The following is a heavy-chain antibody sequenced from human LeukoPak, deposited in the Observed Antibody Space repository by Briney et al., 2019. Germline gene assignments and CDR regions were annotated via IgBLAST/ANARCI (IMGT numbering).Heavy chain of an antibody. CDR2: INYSGST. CDR1: GGSIASAGYY. J-gene: IGHJ4*02. CDR3: ARGNSDGKREDY. V-gene: IGHV4-31*03. Sequence: SETLSFTCTVSGGSIASAGYYWSWIRQHPGKGLEWIGYINYSGSTYYNPSLKSRVTISGDTSKNQFSLKLSSVTAADTAVYYCARGNSDGKREDYWGPGTLLTVSS. D-gene: IGHD2-15*01.